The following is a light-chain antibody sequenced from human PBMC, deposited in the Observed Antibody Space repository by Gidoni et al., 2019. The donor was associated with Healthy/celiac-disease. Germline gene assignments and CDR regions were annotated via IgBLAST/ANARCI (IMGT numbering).Light chain of an antibody. CDR1: QRVSSSY. CDR3: QQYGSSPLWT. Sequence: EIVLTQSPGTLSLSPGERATLSCRASQRVSSSYLAWYQQKPGQAPRLLIYGASSRATGIPDRFSGSGSGTDFTLTISRLEPEDFAVYYCQQYGSSPLWTFGQXTKVEIK. J-gene: IGKJ1*01. V-gene: IGKV3-20*01. CDR2: GAS.